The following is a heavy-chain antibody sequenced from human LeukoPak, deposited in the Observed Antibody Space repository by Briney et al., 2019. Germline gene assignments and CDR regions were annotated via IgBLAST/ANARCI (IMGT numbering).Heavy chain of an antibody. CDR3: ATGIRGYCSGGSCYEFDP. CDR1: GYTLTELS. J-gene: IGHJ5*02. D-gene: IGHD2-15*01. CDR2: FDPEDGET. Sequence: ASVKVSCKVSGYTLTELSMHWVRQAPGKGLEWMGGFDPEDGETIYAQKFQGRVTMTEDTSTDTAYMELSSLRSEDTAVYYCATGIRGYCSGGSCYEFDPWGQGTLVTVSS. V-gene: IGHV1-24*01.